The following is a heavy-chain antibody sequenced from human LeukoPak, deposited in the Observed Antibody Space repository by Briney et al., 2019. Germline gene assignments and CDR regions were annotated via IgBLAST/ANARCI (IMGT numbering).Heavy chain of an antibody. CDR1: GFSFSSHW. D-gene: IGHD6-19*01. J-gene: IGHJ4*02. V-gene: IGHV3-7*01. Sequence: GGSLRLSCAGSGFSFSSHWMTWVRQAPGKGLEWVANIKEDGSETSYVDSVKGRFSVSRDNAKKSLYLQMSSLRAEDTAVYYCARLYSTGCYGGPDYWGQGALVTVPS. CDR2: IKEDGSET. CDR3: ARLYSTGCYGGPDY.